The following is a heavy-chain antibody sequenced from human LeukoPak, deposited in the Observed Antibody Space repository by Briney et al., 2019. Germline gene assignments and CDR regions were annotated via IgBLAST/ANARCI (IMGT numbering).Heavy chain of an antibody. CDR1: GFTFSSYA. CDR2: ISYDGSNK. J-gene: IGHJ4*02. Sequence: GSLRLSCAASGFTFSSYAMHWVRQAPGKGLEWVAVISYDGSNKYYADSVKGRFTTSRDNSKNTLYLQMNSLRAEDTAVYYCARVETALIAAFDYWGQGTLVTVSS. D-gene: IGHD6-6*01. CDR3: ARVETALIAAFDY. V-gene: IGHV3-30*01.